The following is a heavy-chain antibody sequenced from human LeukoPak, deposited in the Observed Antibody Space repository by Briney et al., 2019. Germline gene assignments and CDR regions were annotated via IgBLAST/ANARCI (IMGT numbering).Heavy chain of an antibody. CDR1: GFTFDDYG. CDR2: INWNGGST. D-gene: IGHD3-9*01. V-gene: IGHV3-20*04. CDR3: ARRYYDILTGYYFDY. J-gene: IGHJ4*02. Sequence: GGTLRLSCAASGFTFDDYGMSWVRQAPGKGLEWVSGINWNGGSTGYADSVKGRFTISRDNAKNSLYLQMNSLRAEDTALYYCARRYYDILTGYYFDYWGQGTLVTVSS.